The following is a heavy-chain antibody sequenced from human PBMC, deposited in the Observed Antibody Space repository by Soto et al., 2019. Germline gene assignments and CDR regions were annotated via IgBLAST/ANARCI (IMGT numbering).Heavy chain of an antibody. J-gene: IGHJ4*02. Sequence: GGSLRLSCVASGFTVDSNSISWVRKAPGKGLEWVSVVYGAGSTHYSDAVKDRFTISRDTSKNKVYLQIDSLRAEDTAVYYCARERVTMIVGFNYFDFWGQGTLVTVSS. CDR3: ARERVTMIVGFNYFDF. D-gene: IGHD3-22*01. CDR1: GFTVDSNS. CDR2: VYGAGST. V-gene: IGHV3-66*01.